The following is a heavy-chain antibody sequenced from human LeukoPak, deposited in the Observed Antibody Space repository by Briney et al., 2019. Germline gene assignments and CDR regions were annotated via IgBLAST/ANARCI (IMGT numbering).Heavy chain of an antibody. D-gene: IGHD3-16*01. CDR1: GLTFSNYY. J-gene: IGHJ4*02. CDR3: ATDDYRGLGY. Sequence: GGSLRLSCVPSGLTFSNYYMHWVRQVPGEGLVWVSHIIQDGRVTSYADSVKGRFTISRDNAKNTVYLQLNNLRAEDTAVYYCATDDYRGLGYWGQGTLVTVSS. V-gene: IGHV3-74*01. CDR2: IIQDGRVT.